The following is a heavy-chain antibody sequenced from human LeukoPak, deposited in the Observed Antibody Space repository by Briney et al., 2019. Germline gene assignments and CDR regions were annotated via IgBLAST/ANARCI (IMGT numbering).Heavy chain of an antibody. CDR1: GFTFSSFW. CDR2: IAHHGNNK. D-gene: IGHD2-8*02. Sequence: PGGSLRLSCVASGFTFSSFWMSWVRQGPGKGLEWVAYIAHHGNNKYYADSVKGRFTISRDNSKRTLYLQMNSLRADDTAVYYCAKDGSWSCTDWGQGALVTVSS. CDR3: AKDGSWSCTD. V-gene: IGHV3-30*02. J-gene: IGHJ4*02.